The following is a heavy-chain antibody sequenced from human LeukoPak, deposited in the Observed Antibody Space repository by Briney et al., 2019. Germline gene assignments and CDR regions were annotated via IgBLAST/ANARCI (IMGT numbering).Heavy chain of an antibody. Sequence: GGSLRLSCAASGFTLSRYAMNWVRQVPGKGLEWVSSINNYGGSRNYADSVKGRFTISRDNSKNALYLQVNSLRADDAALYYCAKSHYYGSGSIDYWGQGTLVTVSS. D-gene: IGHD3-10*01. CDR1: GFTLSRYA. CDR3: AKSHYYGSGSIDY. CDR2: INNYGGSR. V-gene: IGHV3-23*01. J-gene: IGHJ4*02.